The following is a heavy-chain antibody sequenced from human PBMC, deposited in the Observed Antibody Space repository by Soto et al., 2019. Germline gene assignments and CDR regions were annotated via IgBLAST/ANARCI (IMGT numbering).Heavy chain of an antibody. CDR2: IKEDGSDQ. V-gene: IGHV3-7*01. D-gene: IGHD4-4*01. CDR3: ARLQTDYFDS. Sequence: ESGGDLVQPGGALRISCAASGFTFNRYWMTWIRQAPGKGLEWVANIKEDGSDQRYVDSMKGRFTISRDNAKNSLYLEIHSLRVEDTAIYYCARLQTDYFDSWGRGTLVTVSS. J-gene: IGHJ4*02. CDR1: GFTFNRYW.